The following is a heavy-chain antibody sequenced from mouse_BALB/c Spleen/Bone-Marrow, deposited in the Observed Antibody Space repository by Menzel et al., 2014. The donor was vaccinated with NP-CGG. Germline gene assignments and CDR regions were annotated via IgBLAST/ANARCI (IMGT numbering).Heavy chain of an antibody. D-gene: IGHD2-3*01. Sequence: VQLQQSGAELVKPGAPVKLSCKASGYTFTSYWMNWVKQRPGRGLEWIGRIDPSDSATHYNQKFKDKATLTVDKSSSTAYIQLSSLTSEDSAVYYCARALGDGYYYAMDYWGQGTSATVSS. J-gene: IGHJ4*01. CDR2: IDPSDSAT. CDR1: GYTFTSYW. CDR3: ARALGDGYYYAMDY. V-gene: IGHV1-74*01.